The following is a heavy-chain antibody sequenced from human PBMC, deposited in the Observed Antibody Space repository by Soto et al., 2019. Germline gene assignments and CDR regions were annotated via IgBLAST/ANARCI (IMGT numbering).Heavy chain of an antibody. CDR2: IYYSGST. D-gene: IGHD3-10*01. Sequence: SETLSLTCSVSGGSISSSSYYWGWIRQPPGKGLEWIGSIYYSGSTYYNPPLKSRVTISVDTSKNQFSLKLSSVTAADTAVYYCASDYYYGSGRTWGMDVWGQGTTVTVSS. CDR3: ASDYYYGSGRTWGMDV. CDR1: GGSISSSSYY. J-gene: IGHJ6*02. V-gene: IGHV4-39*01.